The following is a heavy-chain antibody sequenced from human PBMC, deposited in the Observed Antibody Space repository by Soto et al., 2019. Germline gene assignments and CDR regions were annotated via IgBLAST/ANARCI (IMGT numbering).Heavy chain of an antibody. D-gene: IGHD5-18*01. V-gene: IGHV3-53*01. CDR2: IYSGGST. J-gene: IGHJ6*02. CDR1: GFTVSSNY. Sequence: AGGSLRLSCAASGFTVSSNYMSWVRQAPGKGLEWVSVIYSGGSTYYADSVKGRFTISRDNSKNTLYLQMNSLRAEDTAVYYCARDLGYSYYYYYGMDVWGQGTTVTVSS. CDR3: ARDLGYSYYYYYGMDV.